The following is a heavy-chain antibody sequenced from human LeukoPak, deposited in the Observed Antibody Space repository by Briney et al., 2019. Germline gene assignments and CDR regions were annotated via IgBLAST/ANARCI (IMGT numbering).Heavy chain of an antibody. V-gene: IGHV1-46*01. J-gene: IGHJ4*02. CDR2: INPSGGST. D-gene: IGHD6-13*01. CDR3: ARSLPRGVAAAGNDY. CDR1: GYTFTSYY. Sequence: ASVTVSCTASGYTFTSYYMHWVRQAPGQGLEWMGIINPSGGSTSYAQKFQGRVTMTRDTSTSTVYMELSSLRSEDTAVYYCARSLPRGVAAAGNDYWGQGALVTVSS.